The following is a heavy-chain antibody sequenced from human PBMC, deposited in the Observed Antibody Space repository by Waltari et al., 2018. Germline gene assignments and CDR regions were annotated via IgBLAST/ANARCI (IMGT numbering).Heavy chain of an antibody. CDR1: GGSISSSSYY. D-gene: IGHD6-19*01. V-gene: IGHV4-39*07. CDR2: IYYSGST. Sequence: VQLQESGPGLVKPSETLSLTCTVSGGSISSSSYYWGWIRQPPGKGREWIGSIYYSGSTYYNPSLKSRVTISVDTSKNQFSLKLSSVTAADTAVYYCARHPEKQWLGNFDYWGQGTLVTVSS. CDR3: ARHPEKQWLGNFDY. J-gene: IGHJ4*02.